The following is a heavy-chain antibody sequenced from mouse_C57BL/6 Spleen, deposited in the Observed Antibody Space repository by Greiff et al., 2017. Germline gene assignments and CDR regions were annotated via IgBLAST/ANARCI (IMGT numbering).Heavy chain of an antibody. J-gene: IGHJ4*01. D-gene: IGHD1-1*01. CDR3: TRDGLLRAMDY. V-gene: IGHV5-9-1*02. CDR1: GFTFSSYA. CDR2: ISSGGDYI. Sequence: EVQGVESGEGLVKPGGSLKLSCAASGFTFSSYAMSWVRQTPEKRLEWVAYISSGGDYIYYADTVKGRFTISRDNARNTLYLQMSSQKSEETAMYYCTRDGLLRAMDYWGQGTSVTVSS.